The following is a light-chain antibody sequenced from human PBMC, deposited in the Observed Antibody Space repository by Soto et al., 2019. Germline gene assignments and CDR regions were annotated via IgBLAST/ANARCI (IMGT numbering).Light chain of an antibody. CDR2: YDS. V-gene: IGLV3-21*04. Sequence: SYELTQPPSVSVAPGKTARITCGGNNIGNKSVHWYQQKPGQAPVLVIYYDSDRPSGIPERFSGSNSGNTATLTISRVEAGDEADYYCQVWDSSSDHWVFGGGTKLTAL. CDR3: QVWDSSSDHWV. J-gene: IGLJ3*02. CDR1: NIGNKS.